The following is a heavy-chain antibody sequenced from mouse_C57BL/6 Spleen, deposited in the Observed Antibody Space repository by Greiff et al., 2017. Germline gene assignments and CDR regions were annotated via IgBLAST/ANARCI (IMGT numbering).Heavy chain of an antibody. CDR1: GYTFTSYW. D-gene: IGHD1-1*01. Sequence: QVQLQQPGAELVRPGSSVKLSCKASGYTFTSYWMDWVKQRPGQGLEWIGNIYPSDSETHYNQKFKDKATLTVDKSSSTAYMQLSSLTSEDSAVYCCARTVLLQTYLDYWGQGTTLTVSS. V-gene: IGHV1-61*01. CDR3: ARTVLLQTYLDY. J-gene: IGHJ2*01. CDR2: IYPSDSET.